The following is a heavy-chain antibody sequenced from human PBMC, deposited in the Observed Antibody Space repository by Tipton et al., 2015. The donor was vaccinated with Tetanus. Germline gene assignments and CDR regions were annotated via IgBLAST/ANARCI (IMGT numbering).Heavy chain of an antibody. CDR1: GFTFGSFA. D-gene: IGHD4-11*01. J-gene: IGHJ3*01. CDR3: ATRLGIHTTVMGAFDV. V-gene: IGHV3-23*01. CDR2: ISGNGANT. Sequence: SLRLSCATSGFTFGSFAMNWVRQAPGKGLEWVSGISGNGANTNYADSLKGRFTISRDNSKNTLHLQMNSLRAEDTAVYYCATRLGIHTTVMGAFDVWGQGTTVTVSS.